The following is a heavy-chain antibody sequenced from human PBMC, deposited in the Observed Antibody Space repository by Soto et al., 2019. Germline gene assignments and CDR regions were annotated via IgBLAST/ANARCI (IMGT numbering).Heavy chain of an antibody. D-gene: IGHD2-15*01. J-gene: IGHJ6*02. CDR2: IYYTGNT. CDR1: GDSSVSSSSYY. CDR3: ASKVSSTDGMDV. V-gene: IGHV4-39*01. Sequence: SETLSLTCTVSGDSSVSSSSYYWGWIRQPPGKGLEWTGSIYYTGNTFYSPSFRSRLTISVDTSKSQFSLKLRSVTAADTATYYCASKVSSTDGMDVWGQGTTVTVSS.